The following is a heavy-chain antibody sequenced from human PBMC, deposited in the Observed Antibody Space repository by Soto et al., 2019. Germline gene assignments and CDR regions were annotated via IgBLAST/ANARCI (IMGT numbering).Heavy chain of an antibody. V-gene: IGHV2-5*02. D-gene: IGHD3-3*01. J-gene: IGHJ6*02. Sequence: PTLVNPTQTLTLTCTFSGFSLSTSGVGVGWIRQPPGKALEWLALIYWDDDKRYSPSLKSRLTITKDTSKNQVVLTMTNMDPVDTATYYCAHSYDFWSGPSGDYYYYGMDVWGQGTKVTVSS. CDR2: IYWDDDK. CDR1: GFSLSTSGVG. CDR3: AHSYDFWSGPSGDYYYYGMDV.